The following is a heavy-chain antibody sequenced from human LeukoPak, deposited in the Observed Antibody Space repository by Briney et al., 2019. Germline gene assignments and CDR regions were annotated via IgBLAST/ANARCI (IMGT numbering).Heavy chain of an antibody. V-gene: IGHV4-34*01. CDR2: INHSGST. D-gene: IGHD3-10*01. J-gene: IGHJ6*03. CDR1: GGSFSGYY. CDR3: ARLPGGFYYSYYMDV. Sequence: SGTLSLTCAVYGGSFSGYYWSWIRQPPGKGLEWIGEINHSGSTNYNPSLKSRVTISVDTSKNQFSLKLSSVTAADTAVYYCARLPGGFYYSYYMDVWGKGTTVTVSS.